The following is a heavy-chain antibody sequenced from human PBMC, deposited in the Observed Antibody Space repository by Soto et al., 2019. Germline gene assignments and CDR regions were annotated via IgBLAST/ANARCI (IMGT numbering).Heavy chain of an antibody. Sequence: SETLSLTCTVSGGSISSSSYYWGWIRQPPGKGLEWIGSIYYSGSTYYNPSLKSRVTISVDTSKNQFSLKLSSVTAADTAVYYCARRGRYYGLGSYHHYYYYGMDVWSQGTTVTVSS. J-gene: IGHJ6*02. V-gene: IGHV4-39*01. CDR2: IYYSGST. CDR3: ARRGRYYGLGSYHHYYYYGMDV. D-gene: IGHD3-10*01. CDR1: GGSISSSSYY.